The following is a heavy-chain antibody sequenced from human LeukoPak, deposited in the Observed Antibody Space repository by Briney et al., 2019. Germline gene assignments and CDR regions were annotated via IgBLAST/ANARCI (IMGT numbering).Heavy chain of an antibody. CDR1: GYTFTSYG. V-gene: IGHV1-18*01. CDR3: ARAPTIFGVVARFDP. J-gene: IGHJ5*02. CDR2: ISAYNGNT. D-gene: IGHD3-3*01. Sequence: ASVKVSCKASGYTFTSYGISWVRQAPGQGLESMGWISAYNGNTNYAQKLQGRVTMTTDTSTSTAYMELRSLRSDDTAVYYCARAPTIFGVVARFDPRGQGTLVTVSS.